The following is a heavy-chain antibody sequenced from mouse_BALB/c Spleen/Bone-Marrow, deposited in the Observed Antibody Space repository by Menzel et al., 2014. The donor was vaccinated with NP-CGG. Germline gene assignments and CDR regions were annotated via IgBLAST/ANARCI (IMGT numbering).Heavy chain of an antibody. CDR1: GFDFSRYW. CDR2: INPESNTI. CDR3: ARLGYYGWFAY. Sequence: EVKLVESGGGLVQPGGSLKLSCAASGFDFSRYWMSWVRQAPGKGPQWIGEINPESNTINYTPSLKDKFIISRDNAKNTLYLQMSKVRSEDTALYCCARLGYYGWFAYWGQGTLVTVSA. V-gene: IGHV4-1*02. D-gene: IGHD2-3*01. J-gene: IGHJ3*01.